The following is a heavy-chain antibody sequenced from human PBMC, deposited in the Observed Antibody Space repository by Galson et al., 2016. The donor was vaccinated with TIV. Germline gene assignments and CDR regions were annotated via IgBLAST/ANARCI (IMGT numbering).Heavy chain of an antibody. CDR1: GFTFSDYW. V-gene: IGHV3-7*03. CDR3: ARRYFDL. Sequence: SLRLSCAASGFTFSDYWMHWVRQAPGKGLEWVANIKQDGSEKYYVDSVKGRFIISRDNTKNPLYLQMNSLRAEDTAVYYCARRYFDLWGRGTLVTVSS. J-gene: IGHJ2*01. CDR2: IKQDGSEK.